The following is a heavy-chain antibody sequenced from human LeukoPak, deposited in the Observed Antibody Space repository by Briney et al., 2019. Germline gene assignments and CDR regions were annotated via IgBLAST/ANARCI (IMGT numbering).Heavy chain of an antibody. CDR1: GFTFTSYW. CDR2: ISRSAATI. CDR3: ARVGVLSSSWLLY. V-gene: IGHV3-48*04. Sequence: PGGSLRLSCVASGFTFTSYWMSWVRQAPGKGLEWVSTISRSAATIYYADSVKGRFTISRDNAKNSLYLQMNSLRAEDTAVYYCARVGVLSSSWLLYWGQGTLVTVSS. D-gene: IGHD6-13*01. J-gene: IGHJ4*02.